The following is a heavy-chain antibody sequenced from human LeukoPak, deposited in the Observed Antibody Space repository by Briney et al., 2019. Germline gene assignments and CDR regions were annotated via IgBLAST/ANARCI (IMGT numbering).Heavy chain of an antibody. Sequence: GGSLRLSCAASGFTFSSYAMTWVRQAPGKGLEWVSTISDSGARTNYADSAKGRFTISRDNSKNTLYLQMNSLRAEDTAVYYCAKASGMESDYWGQGTLVTVSS. J-gene: IGHJ4*02. CDR1: GFTFSSYA. CDR3: AKASGMESDY. V-gene: IGHV3-23*01. D-gene: IGHD1-1*01. CDR2: ISDSGART.